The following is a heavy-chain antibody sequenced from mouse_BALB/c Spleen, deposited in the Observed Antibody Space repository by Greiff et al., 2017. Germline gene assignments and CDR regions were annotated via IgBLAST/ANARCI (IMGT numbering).Heavy chain of an antibody. Sequence: EVKLVESGGGLVKPGGSLKLSCAASGFTFSSYAMSWVRQSPEKRLEWVAEISSGGSYTYYPDTVTGRFTISRDNAKNTLYLEMSSLRSEDTAMYYCATYRYGAMDYWGQGTSVTVSS. D-gene: IGHD2-14*01. CDR1: GFTFSSYA. V-gene: IGHV5-9-4*01. CDR2: ISSGGSYT. J-gene: IGHJ4*01. CDR3: ATYRYGAMDY.